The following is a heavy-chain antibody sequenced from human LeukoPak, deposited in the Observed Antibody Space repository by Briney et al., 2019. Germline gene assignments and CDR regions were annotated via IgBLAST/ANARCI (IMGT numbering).Heavy chain of an antibody. Sequence: GGSLRLSCAASGFTFSRHWMSWVRQAPGKGLEWVANIKEDGREKKYVDSVKDRFTISRDNTKNSVYLQMSGLRVDDTAVYYCAELGITMIGGVWGKGTTVTISS. D-gene: IGHD3-10*02. CDR2: IKEDGREK. CDR1: GFTFSRHW. J-gene: IGHJ6*04. CDR3: AELGITMIGGV. V-gene: IGHV3-7*01.